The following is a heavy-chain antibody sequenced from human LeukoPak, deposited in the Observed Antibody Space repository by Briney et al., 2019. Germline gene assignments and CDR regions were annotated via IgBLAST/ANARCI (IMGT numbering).Heavy chain of an antibody. D-gene: IGHD6-13*01. J-gene: IGHJ3*02. V-gene: IGHV3-53*01. CDR3: AKGFSSSQTRGPFDI. CDR2: LYSGGTT. CDR1: GFTVSSNY. Sequence: GGSLRLSCAASGFTVSSNYMSWVRQAPGKGLEWVSLLYSGGTTYYADSVKGRFTISRDNSKNTLYLQMNSLRAEDTAVYYCAKGFSSSQTRGPFDIWGQGTMVTVSS.